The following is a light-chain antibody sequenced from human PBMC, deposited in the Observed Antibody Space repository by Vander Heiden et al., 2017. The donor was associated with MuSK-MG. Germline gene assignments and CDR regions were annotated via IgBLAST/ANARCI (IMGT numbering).Light chain of an antibody. J-gene: IGKJ1*01. Sequence: EIVMTQSPATLSVSPGDRATLSCRASRGVSGNLAWYQQKPGQGPRLLIYGVSTRATGIPARFSGNGYGTEFTLTISSRQSEDFAIYYCQQYKDWPPWTFGQGTKVEIK. CDR2: GVS. CDR1: RGVSGN. CDR3: QQYKDWPPWT. V-gene: IGKV3-15*01.